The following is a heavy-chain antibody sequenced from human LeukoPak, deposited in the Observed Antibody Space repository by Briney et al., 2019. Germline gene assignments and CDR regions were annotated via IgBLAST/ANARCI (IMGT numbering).Heavy chain of an antibody. CDR2: ISAISSSST. CDR3: AREYSSSWYGNYYYYYYMDV. D-gene: IGHD6-13*01. J-gene: IGHJ6*03. Sequence: GGSLRLSCAASGFTFSSYSMNWVRQAPGKGLEWVSYISAISSSSTYYADSVKGRFTISRDNAKNSLYLQMNSLRAEDTAVYYCAREYSSSWYGNYYYYYYMDVWGKGTTVTVSS. CDR1: GFTFSSYS. V-gene: IGHV3-48*04.